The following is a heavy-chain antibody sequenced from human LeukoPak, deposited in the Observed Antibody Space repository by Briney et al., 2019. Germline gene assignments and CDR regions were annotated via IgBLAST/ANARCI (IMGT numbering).Heavy chain of an antibody. J-gene: IGHJ4*02. V-gene: IGHV4-34*01. Sequence: SETLSLTCAVYGGSFSGYYWNWIRQPPGKGLEWIGEINHSGGINCNPSLKSRVTISVDTSKNQFSLKLSSVTAADTAVYYCARLVKREFDYRGQGTLVTVSS. CDR2: INHSGGI. CDR1: GGSFSGYY. CDR3: ARLVKREFDY. D-gene: IGHD1-26*01.